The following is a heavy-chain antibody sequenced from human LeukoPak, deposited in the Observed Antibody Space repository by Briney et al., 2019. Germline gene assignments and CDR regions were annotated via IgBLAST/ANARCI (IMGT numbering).Heavy chain of an antibody. Sequence: PGGSLRLSCTASGFTFGDYAMSWFRQAPGKGLEWVGFIRSKAYGGTTEYAASVKGRFTISRDDSKSIAYLQMNSLKTEDTAVYYCTSPSHRPGYFYYYYMDVWGKGTTVTVSS. D-gene: IGHD3-9*01. J-gene: IGHJ6*03. CDR3: TSPSHRPGYFYYYYMDV. CDR2: IRSKAYGGTT. CDR1: GFTFGDYA. V-gene: IGHV3-49*03.